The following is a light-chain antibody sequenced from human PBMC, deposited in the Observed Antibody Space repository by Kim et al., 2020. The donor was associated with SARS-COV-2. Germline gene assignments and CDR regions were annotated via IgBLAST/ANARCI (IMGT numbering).Light chain of an antibody. CDR2: GAS. J-gene: IGKJ1*01. CDR1: QNVNSN. Sequence: STGERATLSFRDSQNVNSNLAWYQQKPGQAPRLLIYGASTRATGIPARFSGSGSGTEFTLTISSLQAEDFAVYYCQQYNNWPPTFGQGTKVDIK. CDR3: QQYNNWPPT. V-gene: IGKV3-15*01.